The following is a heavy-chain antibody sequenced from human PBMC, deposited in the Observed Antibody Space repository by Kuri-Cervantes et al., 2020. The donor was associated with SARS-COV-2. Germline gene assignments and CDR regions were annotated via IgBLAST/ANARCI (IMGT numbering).Heavy chain of an antibody. Sequence: GESLKSSCAASGFTFSSYAMHWVRQAPGKGLEWVAVISYDGSNKYYADSVKGRFTISRDNSKNTLYLQMNSLRAEDTAVYYCARQGGRAIYFDYWGQGTLVTVSS. D-gene: IGHD6-25*01. V-gene: IGHV3-30-3*01. CDR3: ARQGGRAIYFDY. CDR2: ISYDGSNK. J-gene: IGHJ4*02. CDR1: GFTFSSYA.